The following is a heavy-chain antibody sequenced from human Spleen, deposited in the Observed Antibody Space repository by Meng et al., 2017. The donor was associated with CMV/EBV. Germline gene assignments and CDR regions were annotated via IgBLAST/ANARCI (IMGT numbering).Heavy chain of an antibody. CDR3: AKGVGGTYHDDAFDI. Sequence: GESLKISCEGSGFTFNRYWLSWVRQAPGKGLEWVANINQDGSEKEYVDSVKGRFTISRDNARNSLHLEVNSLRVEDTAVYYCAKGVGGTYHDDAFDIWGLGTMVTVSS. D-gene: IGHD1-26*01. J-gene: IGHJ3*02. CDR1: GFTFNRYW. V-gene: IGHV3-7*03. CDR2: INQDGSEK.